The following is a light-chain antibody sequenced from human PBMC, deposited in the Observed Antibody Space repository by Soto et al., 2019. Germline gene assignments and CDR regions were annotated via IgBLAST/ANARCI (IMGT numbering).Light chain of an antibody. CDR2: GAS. J-gene: IGKJ2*01. V-gene: IGKV3-20*01. CDR1: QSVSSSY. Sequence: EIVLTQSPGTLSLSPGERATLSCRAGQSVSSSYLAWYQQKPGQAPRLLIYGASSRATGIPDRFSGSGSGTDFTLTISRLEPEDFAAYYCQQYGSSPNTFGQGTKLEIQ. CDR3: QQYGSSPNT.